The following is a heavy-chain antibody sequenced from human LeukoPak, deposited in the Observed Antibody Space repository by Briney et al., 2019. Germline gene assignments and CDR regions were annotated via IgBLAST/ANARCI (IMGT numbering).Heavy chain of an antibody. CDR2: IYPGDSDT. V-gene: IGHV5-51*01. J-gene: IGHJ3*02. CDR1: GYSFTSYW. Sequence: GESLKISCKGSGYSFTSYWIGWVRQMPGKGLEWMGIIYPGDSDTRYSPSFQGQVTISADKSISTAYLQWSSLRSEDTAVYYCATAHPKTTVTTAFDIWGQGTMVTVSS. D-gene: IGHD4-17*01. CDR3: ATAHPKTTVTTAFDI.